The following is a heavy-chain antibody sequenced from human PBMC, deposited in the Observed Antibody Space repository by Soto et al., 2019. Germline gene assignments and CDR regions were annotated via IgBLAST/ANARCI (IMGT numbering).Heavy chain of an antibody. CDR3: ARSRRYFDWLSPFGMDV. CDR2: IYYSGST. Sequence: PSETLPLTCNVSGGSNSSSSYYWGWIRQPQGKGLEWIGSIYYSGSTYYNPSLKSRVTISVDTSKNQFSLKLSSVTAADTAVYYCARSRRYFDWLSPFGMDVWGQGTTVT. CDR1: GGSNSSSSYY. D-gene: IGHD3-9*01. V-gene: IGHV4-39*01. J-gene: IGHJ6*02.